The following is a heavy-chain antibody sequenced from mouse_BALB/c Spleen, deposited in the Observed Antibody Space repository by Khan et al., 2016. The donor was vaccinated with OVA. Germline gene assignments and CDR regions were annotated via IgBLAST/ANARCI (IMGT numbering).Heavy chain of an antibody. Sequence: QVRLQQSGAELARPGASVKLSCKASGYTFTDYYINWVKQRTGQGLEWIGEISPGSGDTYYNEKFKGKATLTADKSSSPFYMQLSSLTAEASAVYFFARSNYFGYTFAYWGQGTLVTVSA. V-gene: IGHV1-77*01. D-gene: IGHD1-2*01. CDR3: ARSNYFGYTFAY. CDR1: GYTFTDYY. J-gene: IGHJ3*01. CDR2: ISPGSGDT.